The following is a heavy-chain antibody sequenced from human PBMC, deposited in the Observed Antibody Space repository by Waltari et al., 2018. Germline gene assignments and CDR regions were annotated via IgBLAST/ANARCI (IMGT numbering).Heavy chain of an antibody. J-gene: IGHJ4*02. V-gene: IGHV1-46*01. Sequence: QVQLVQSGAEVKKPGASVKVSCKASGYIFTSYYMHWVRQAPGQGLEWMGIINPSGGSTSYAQKFQGRVTMTRDTSTSTVYMELSSLRSEDTAVYYCARDLLSQTHDYWGQGTLVTVSS. CDR3: ARDLLSQTHDY. CDR1: GYIFTSYY. CDR2: INPSGGST.